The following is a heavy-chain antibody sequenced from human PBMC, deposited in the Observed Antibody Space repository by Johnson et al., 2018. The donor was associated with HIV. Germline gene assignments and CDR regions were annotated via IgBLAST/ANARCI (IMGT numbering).Heavy chain of an antibody. V-gene: IGHV3-30*04. J-gene: IGHJ3*02. CDR3: TTQQRADAFDI. D-gene: IGHD6-13*01. Sequence: QVQLVESGGGVVQPGRSMRLSCAASGFTFSSYAMHWVRQAPGKGLEWVAVISYDGSNKYYADSVKGRFTISRDNSKNTLYLQMNSLRAEDTAVNYCTTQQRADAFDIWGQGTMVTVSS. CDR1: GFTFSSYA. CDR2: ISYDGSNK.